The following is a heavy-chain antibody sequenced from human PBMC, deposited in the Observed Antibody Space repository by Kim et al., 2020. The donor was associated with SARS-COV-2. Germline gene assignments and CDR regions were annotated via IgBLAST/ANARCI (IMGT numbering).Heavy chain of an antibody. Sequence: SETLSLTCTVSGGSISSYYWSWIRQPPGKGLEWIGYIYYSGSTNYNPSLKSRVTISVDTSKNQFSLKLSSVTAADTAVYYCARGASAWYTNYVDYWGQGT. CDR3: ARGASAWYTNYVDY. J-gene: IGHJ4*02. CDR2: IYYSGST. CDR1: GGSISSYY. D-gene: IGHD1-20*01. V-gene: IGHV4-59*01.